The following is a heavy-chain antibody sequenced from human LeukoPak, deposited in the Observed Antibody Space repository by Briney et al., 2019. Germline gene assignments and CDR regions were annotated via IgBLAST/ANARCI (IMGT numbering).Heavy chain of an antibody. J-gene: IGHJ5*02. CDR1: GYTLTELS. V-gene: IGHV1-24*01. D-gene: IGHD5-24*01. Sequence: ASVKVSCKVSGYTLTELSMHWVRQAPGKGLEWMGGFDPEDGETIYAQKFQGRVTMTRDTSTSTVYMELSSLRSEDTAVYYCAREGDGYNGWFDPWGQGTLVTVSS. CDR2: FDPEDGET. CDR3: AREGDGYNGWFDP.